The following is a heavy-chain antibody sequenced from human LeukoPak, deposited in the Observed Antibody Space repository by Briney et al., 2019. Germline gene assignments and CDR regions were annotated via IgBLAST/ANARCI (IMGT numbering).Heavy chain of an antibody. CDR3: AKRYGSGSSIDF. Sequence: GASVKVSCKASGYSFSSYWISWVRQMPGKGLEWMGRIDPSDSYTYYSPSFQGHVTMSVDKSISTAYLQWSSLRASDSALYYCAKRYGSGSSIDFWGQGTLVTVSS. J-gene: IGHJ4*02. D-gene: IGHD3-10*01. CDR2: IDPSDSYT. V-gene: IGHV5-10-1*01. CDR1: GYSFSSYW.